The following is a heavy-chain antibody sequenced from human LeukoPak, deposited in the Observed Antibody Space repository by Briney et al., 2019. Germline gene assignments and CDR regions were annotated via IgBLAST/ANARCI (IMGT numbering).Heavy chain of an antibody. Sequence: QSGGSLRLSCAASGFTFSSYAMSWVRQAPGKGLEWVSYISSSSSTIYYADSVKGRFTISRDNAKNSLYLQMNSLRAEDTAVYYCARDGRGEGFLEWTPLYYYYYMDVWGKGTTVTVSS. CDR2: ISSSSSTI. D-gene: IGHD3-3*01. J-gene: IGHJ6*03. V-gene: IGHV3-48*04. CDR1: GFTFSSYA. CDR3: ARDGRGEGFLEWTPLYYYYYMDV.